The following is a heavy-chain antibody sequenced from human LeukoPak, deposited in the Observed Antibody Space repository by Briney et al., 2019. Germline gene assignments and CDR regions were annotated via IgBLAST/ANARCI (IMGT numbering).Heavy chain of an antibody. D-gene: IGHD3-22*01. V-gene: IGHV3-21*01. Sequence: GGSLRPSCAASGFTFSSYAMHWVRQAPGKGLEWVSSISNSSPNIYYADSVKGRFTISRDSAKDSLFLQMNSLRAQDTAVYYCARALHDSSGYYFDYWGQGTLVTVSS. CDR3: ARALHDSSGYYFDY. J-gene: IGHJ4*02. CDR1: GFTFSSYA. CDR2: ISNSSPNI.